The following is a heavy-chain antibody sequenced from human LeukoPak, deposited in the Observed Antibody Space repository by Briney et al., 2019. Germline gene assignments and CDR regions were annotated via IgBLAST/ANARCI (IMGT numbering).Heavy chain of an antibody. CDR1: GGSITNYY. D-gene: IGHD5-24*01. Sequence: PSETLSLTCTVSGGSITNYYWNWIRQPAGKGLEWIGRIHTSGTTNYNPSLKSRVTISVDTSKNQFSLNLNSVTAADTAVYYCAREQRWLQSLDYWGQGNLVTVSS. V-gene: IGHV4-4*07. CDR2: IHTSGTT. CDR3: AREQRWLQSLDY. J-gene: IGHJ4*02.